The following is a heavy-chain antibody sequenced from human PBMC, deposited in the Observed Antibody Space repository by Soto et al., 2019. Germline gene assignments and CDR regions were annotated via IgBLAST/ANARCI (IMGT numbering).Heavy chain of an antibody. Sequence: SETLSLTCTVSGGSISSDHYYWGWIRQPPGKGLEWIGNIFHTGSTYYNPSLKSRVTISVDTSKNQFSLKLSSVTAADTAVYYCARLLYGLGAYSDYWGPGNLVTVSS. CDR1: GGSISSDHYY. D-gene: IGHD3-10*01. CDR3: ARLLYGLGAYSDY. J-gene: IGHJ4*02. CDR2: IFHTGST. V-gene: IGHV4-39*01.